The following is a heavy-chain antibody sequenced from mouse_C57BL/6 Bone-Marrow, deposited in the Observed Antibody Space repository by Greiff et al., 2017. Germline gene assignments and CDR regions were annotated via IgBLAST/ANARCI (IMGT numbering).Heavy chain of an antibody. Sequence: VKLMESGPGLVQPSQSLSITCTVSGFSLTSYGVHWVRQSPGKGLEWLGVIWSGGSTDYNAAFISRLSISKDNSKSQVFFKMNSLQAYDTAIYYCASHYYGSHYYAMDYWGQGTSVTVSS. CDR3: ASHYYGSHYYAMDY. D-gene: IGHD1-1*01. CDR2: IWSGGST. CDR1: GFSLTSYG. J-gene: IGHJ4*01. V-gene: IGHV2-2*01.